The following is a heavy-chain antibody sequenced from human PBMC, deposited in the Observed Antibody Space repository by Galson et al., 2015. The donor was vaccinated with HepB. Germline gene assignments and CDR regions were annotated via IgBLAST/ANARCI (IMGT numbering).Heavy chain of an antibody. CDR2: ITPSGDNT. V-gene: IGHV3-23*01. J-gene: IGHJ4*02. CDR3: AREHPEYTSGWYRQALYYFDS. D-gene: IGHD6-19*01. Sequence: SLRLSCAASGFTFRNYAMSWVRQAPGKGLEWVSAITPSGDNTYSADSVKGRFTISRDNSKNTLFLQKTGLTADDTAIYYCAREHPEYTSGWYRQALYYFDSWGQGTLVAVSS. CDR1: GFTFRNYA.